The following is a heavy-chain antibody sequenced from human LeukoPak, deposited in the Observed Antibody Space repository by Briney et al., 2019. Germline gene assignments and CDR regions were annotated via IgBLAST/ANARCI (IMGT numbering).Heavy chain of an antibody. CDR2: VSPYNGNT. J-gene: IGHJ4*02. D-gene: IGHD2-21*02. V-gene: IGHV1-18*01. CDR1: GYTFTSYG. Sequence: ASVTVSCKASGYTFTSYGISWVRQAPGQGLEWMGWVSPYNGNTNYAQKLQVRVTMTTDTSTSTAYMELRSLRSDDTAVYYCARAAGCGGDCYGLVDYWGQGTLVTVSS. CDR3: ARAAGCGGDCYGLVDY.